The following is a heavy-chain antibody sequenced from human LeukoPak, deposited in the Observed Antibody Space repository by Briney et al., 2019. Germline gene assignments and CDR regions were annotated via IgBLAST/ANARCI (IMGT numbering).Heavy chain of an antibody. CDR3: GRGRRRDGYPPRSARFGAFDI. Sequence: PSETLSLTCAVYGGSFSGYYWSWIRQPPGKGLEWIGEINHSGSTNYNPSLKSRVTISVDTSKNQFSLKLSSVTAADTAVYYCGRGRRRDGYPPRSARFGAFDIWGQGTMVTVSS. J-gene: IGHJ3*02. CDR2: INHSGST. CDR1: GGSFSGYY. V-gene: IGHV4-34*01. D-gene: IGHD5-24*01.